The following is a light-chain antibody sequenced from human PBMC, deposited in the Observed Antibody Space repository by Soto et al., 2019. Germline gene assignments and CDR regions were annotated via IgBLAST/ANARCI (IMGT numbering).Light chain of an antibody. V-gene: IGLV1-40*01. J-gene: IGLJ3*02. CDR3: KSYDSSLSGAV. Sequence: QSVLTQPPSVSGAPGQRVTISCTGSSSNIGAGYYVHWYQQLPGTAPKLLIYGNSNRPSGVPDRFSGSKSGTSASLAITGLQAEYESDYYCKSYDSSLSGAVFVGGTKLNVL. CDR1: SSNIGAGYY. CDR2: GNS.